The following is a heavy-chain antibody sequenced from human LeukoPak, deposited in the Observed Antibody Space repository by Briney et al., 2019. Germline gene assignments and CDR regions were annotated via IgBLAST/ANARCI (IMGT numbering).Heavy chain of an antibody. CDR2: VHNVGST. J-gene: IGHJ4*02. Sequence: SETLSLTCTVSGVSTTNGIYYWAWLRQSPGTGLEWIGSVHNVGSTYYNLSLRGRVTMSIDTSKNQFSLRLNSVTAADTAVYYCARHAEYNSGWHFYLDHWGQGILVTVSS. V-gene: IGHV4-39*01. CDR3: ARHAEYNSGWHFYLDH. CDR1: GVSTTNGIYY. D-gene: IGHD6-19*01.